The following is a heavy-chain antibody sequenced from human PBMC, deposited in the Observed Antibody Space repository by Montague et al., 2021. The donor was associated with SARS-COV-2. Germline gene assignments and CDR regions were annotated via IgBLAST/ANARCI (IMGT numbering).Heavy chain of an antibody. V-gene: IGHV4-30-2*01. CDR1: GGSMSSGCYS. CDR3: ARAARYSGSSEGFYFDY. CDR2: IYHSGST. Sequence: TLSLTCAVSGGSMSSGCYSWSWIRQPPGKGLEWIGYIYHSGSTYYNPSLKSRVTISVDRSKNQFSLKLSSVTAADTAVYYCARAARYSGSSEGFYFDYWGQGTLVTVSS. J-gene: IGHJ4*02. D-gene: IGHD1-26*01.